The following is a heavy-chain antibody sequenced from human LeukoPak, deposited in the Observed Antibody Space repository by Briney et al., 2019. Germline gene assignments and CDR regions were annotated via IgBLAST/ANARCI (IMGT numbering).Heavy chain of an antibody. J-gene: IGHJ4*02. D-gene: IGHD3-16*02. Sequence: ASVKVSCKASGYTFTSYYMHWVRQAPGQGLEWMGIINPSGGSTSYAQKFQGRGTMTRDTSTSTVYMELSSLRSEDTAVYYCARTSPYYDYVWGSYRPYYFDYWGQGTLVTVSS. V-gene: IGHV1-46*01. CDR3: ARTSPYYDYVWGSYRPYYFDY. CDR1: GYTFTSYY. CDR2: INPSGGST.